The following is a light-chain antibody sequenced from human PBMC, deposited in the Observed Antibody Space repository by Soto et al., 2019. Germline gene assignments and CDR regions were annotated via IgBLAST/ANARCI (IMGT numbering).Light chain of an antibody. V-gene: IGKV3-20*01. CDR2: GAS. J-gene: IGKJ1*01. CDR3: QQFGSSPWT. CDR1: QSVSSSY. Sequence: EIVLTQSPVTLSLSPGERATLSCRASQSVSSSYLAWYQQKPGQAPRLLIYGASSRATGIPDRFSGNVSGRDGSITISRLEPEDCEVYDGQQFGSSPWTFGQGTKVDIK.